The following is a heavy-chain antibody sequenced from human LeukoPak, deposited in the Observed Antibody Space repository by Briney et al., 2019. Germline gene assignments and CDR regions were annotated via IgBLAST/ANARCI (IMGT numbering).Heavy chain of an antibody. CDR2: TSYRGSA. V-gene: IGHV4-39*07. CDR1: GDSIRSSIYY. Sequence: SETLSLTCTVSGDSIRSSIYYWGWIRQPPGKGLEWIASTSYRGSAFYNPSLRSRVTISVDTSKNQFSLKLSSVTAADTAVYYCARIVLKTTVTTNYYFDYWGQGTLVTVSS. J-gene: IGHJ4*02. D-gene: IGHD4-17*01. CDR3: ARIVLKTTVTTNYYFDY.